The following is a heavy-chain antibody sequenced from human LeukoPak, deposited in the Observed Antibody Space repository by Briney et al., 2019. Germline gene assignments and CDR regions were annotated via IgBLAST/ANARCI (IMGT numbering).Heavy chain of an antibody. J-gene: IGHJ5*02. V-gene: IGHV1-69*04. D-gene: IGHD3-10*01. CDR2: IIPILGIA. Sequence: ASVKVSCKASGGTFSSYAISWVRQAPGQGLEWMGRIIPILGIANYAQKLQGRVTMTTDTSTSTAYMELRSLRSDDTAVYYCARTPGDDRKDPWGQGTLVTVSS. CDR3: ARTPGDDRKDP. CDR1: GGTFSSYA.